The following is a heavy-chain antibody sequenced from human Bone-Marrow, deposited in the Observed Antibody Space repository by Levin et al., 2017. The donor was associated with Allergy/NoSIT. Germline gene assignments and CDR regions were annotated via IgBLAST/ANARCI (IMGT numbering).Heavy chain of an antibody. CDR1: GDRVSSNSAA. CDR3: ARGYYDSSGYFDWFDP. V-gene: IGHV6-1*01. CDR2: TYYRSKWYN. J-gene: IGHJ5*02. D-gene: IGHD3-22*01. Sequence: SQTLSLTCAISGDRVSSNSAAWNWIRQSPSRGLEWLGRTYYRSKWYNDYAVSVKSRITINPDTSKNQFSLQLNSVTPEDTAVYYCARGYYDSSGYFDWFDPWGQGTLVTVSS.